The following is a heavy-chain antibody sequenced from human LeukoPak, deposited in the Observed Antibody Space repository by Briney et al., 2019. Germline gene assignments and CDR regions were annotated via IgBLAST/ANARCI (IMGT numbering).Heavy chain of an antibody. CDR3: AKDTLGYCSSTSCYSLGEYNWFDP. D-gene: IGHD2-2*01. Sequence: GGSLRLSCAASGFSFGDYAMHWVRQAPGKDLEWVAGVNWNSAYIGYGDSMKGRVTLYRDNARKSLYLPMNSLRAEDTAVYYCAKDTLGYCSSTSCYSLGEYNWFDPWGQGTLVTVSS. J-gene: IGHJ5*02. CDR1: GFSFGDYA. CDR2: VNWNSAYI. V-gene: IGHV3-9*01.